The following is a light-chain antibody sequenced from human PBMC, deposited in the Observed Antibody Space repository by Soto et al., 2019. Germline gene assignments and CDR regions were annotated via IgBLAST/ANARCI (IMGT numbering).Light chain of an antibody. CDR1: QSITNS. CDR3: QQGHSMPFT. J-gene: IGKJ3*01. V-gene: IGKV1-39*01. CDR2: AAS. Sequence: DMQMTHSPSSLSASVGDRVTITCRASQSITNSLNWYQHKPGKAPTLVVYAASSLQSGVPSRFSGSGSGTDFTLTISSLQPEDFASYFCQQGHSMPFTFGPGTKVDIK.